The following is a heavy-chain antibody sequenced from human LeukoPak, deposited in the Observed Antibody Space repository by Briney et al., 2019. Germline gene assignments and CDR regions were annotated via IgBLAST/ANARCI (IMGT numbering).Heavy chain of an antibody. D-gene: IGHD5-18*01. J-gene: IGHJ4*02. CDR3: VRAFGYHYGTV. CDR2: IKTDGSEK. Sequence: GGSLRLSCAASGFTFSGYWMTWVRQAPGKGLQWVANIKTDGSEKYYVDSVKGRFTISRDNAKNSLYLQMNSLRAEDTAVYYCVRAFGYHYGTVWGQGTLVTVSS. CDR1: GFTFSGYW. V-gene: IGHV3-7*03.